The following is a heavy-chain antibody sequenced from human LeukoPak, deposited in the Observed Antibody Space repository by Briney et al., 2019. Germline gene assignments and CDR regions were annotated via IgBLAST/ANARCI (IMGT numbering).Heavy chain of an antibody. CDR2: FSGSGGNI. J-gene: IGHJ4*02. D-gene: IGHD2-21*02. CDR3: AKSDCGGDCHLLDY. Sequence: GGXXRLSCAASGFTFSTYAMSWVRQAPGKGLEWVSHFSGSGGNIYYADSVKGRVTISRDNYKNKLYLQMNRQRAEDTAVYYCAKSDCGGDCHLLDYWGQGTLVTVSS. V-gene: IGHV3-23*01. CDR1: GFTFSTYA.